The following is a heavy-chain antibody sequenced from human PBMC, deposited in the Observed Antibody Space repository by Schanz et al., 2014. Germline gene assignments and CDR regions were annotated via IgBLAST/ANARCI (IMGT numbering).Heavy chain of an antibody. V-gene: IGHV3-11*05. CDR3: ARRASCSRIGCPFDS. CDR1: GFTFRDYY. CDR2: ISGTTTYT. D-gene: IGHD2-2*01. Sequence: QVQLVESGGGLVKPGGSLRLSCAASGFTFRDYYMSWIRQAPGKGLEWVSYISGTTTYTNYADSVKGRFTISRDNAKNSLYLQMNSLKTEDTAMYYCARRASCSRIGCPFDSWGQGTLVTVSS. J-gene: IGHJ4*02.